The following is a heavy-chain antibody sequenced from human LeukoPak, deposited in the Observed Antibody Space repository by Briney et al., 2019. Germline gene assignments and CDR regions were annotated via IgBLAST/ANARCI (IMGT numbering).Heavy chain of an antibody. CDR3: ARDYYDSRGEAFDI. CDR1: GDSIGSHY. V-gene: IGHV4-59*11. J-gene: IGHJ3*02. CDR2: IFYVGST. Sequence: SETLSLTCTVSGDSIGSHYWSWIRQPPGKGLEWIGYIFYVGSTNYDPSLKSRVTISVDTSKNQFSLKLNSVTAADTAVYYCARDYYDSRGEAFDIWGQGTMVTVSS. D-gene: IGHD3-22*01.